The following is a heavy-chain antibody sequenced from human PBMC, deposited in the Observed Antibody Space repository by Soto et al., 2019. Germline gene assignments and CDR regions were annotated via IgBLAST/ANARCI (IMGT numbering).Heavy chain of an antibody. CDR1: GYTFTSYD. V-gene: IGHV1-8*01. CDR2: MNPNSGNT. J-gene: IGHJ6*02. Sequence: ASVKVSCKASGYTFTSYDINWVRQATGQGLEWMGWMNPNSGNTGYAQKFQGRVTMTRNTSISTAYMELSSLRSEDTAVYYCASEVDRLPTAHYYYYGMDLWRQGTTVTVS. CDR3: ASEVDRLPTAHYYYYGMDL. D-gene: IGHD2-2*01.